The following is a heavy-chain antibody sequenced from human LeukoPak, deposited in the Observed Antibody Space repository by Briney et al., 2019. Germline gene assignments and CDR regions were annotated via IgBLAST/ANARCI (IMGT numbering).Heavy chain of an antibody. D-gene: IGHD6-13*01. V-gene: IGHV1-2*02. CDR3: ARDHAAYSSSWYDFDY. CDR1: GYTFTGYY. Sequence: ASVKVSCKASGYTFTGYYMHWVRQAPGQGLDWMGWINPNSGGTNYAQKFQGRVTTTRDTSISTAYMELSRLRSDDTAVYYCARDHAAYSSSWYDFDYWGQGTLVTVSS. CDR2: INPNSGGT. J-gene: IGHJ4*02.